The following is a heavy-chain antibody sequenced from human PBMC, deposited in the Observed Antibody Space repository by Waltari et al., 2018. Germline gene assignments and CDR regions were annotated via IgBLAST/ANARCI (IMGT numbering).Heavy chain of an antibody. V-gene: IGHV3-23*04. J-gene: IGHJ5*02. CDR3: AKGGAAAGTLGGWFDP. Sequence: VQLVESGGGLVQPGGSLRLSCAASGFTFSSYAMSWVRQAPGKGLEWVSAISGSGGSTYYADAVEGRFTISRDKSKNTLDLQMNSLRAEDTAVYYCAKGGAAAGTLGGWFDPWGQGTLVTVSS. CDR2: ISGSGGST. CDR1: GFTFSSYA. D-gene: IGHD6-13*01.